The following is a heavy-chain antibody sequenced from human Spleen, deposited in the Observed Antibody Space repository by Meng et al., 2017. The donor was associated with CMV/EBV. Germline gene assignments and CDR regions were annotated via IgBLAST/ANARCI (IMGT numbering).Heavy chain of an antibody. CDR1: GFTFTSSA. J-gene: IGHJ4*02. CDR2: ISWNGGTI. Sequence: GGSLRLSCAASGFTFTSSAMTWVRQAPGKGLEWVSAISWNGGTIGYADSVRGRFTISRDSTKNSLYLQMNSLRPEDTALYYCAKNLLDKDAAASVKDYFDSWGQGTLVTVSS. V-gene: IGHV3-9*01. CDR3: AKNLLDKDAAASVKDYFDS. D-gene: IGHD6-13*01.